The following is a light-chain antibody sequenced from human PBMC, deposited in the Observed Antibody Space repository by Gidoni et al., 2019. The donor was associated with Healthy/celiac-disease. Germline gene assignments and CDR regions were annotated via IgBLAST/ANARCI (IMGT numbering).Light chain of an antibody. V-gene: IGKV3-15*01. CDR2: GAS. Sequence: EIVMTQSPATLSVSPGERATLSCRASQSVSSNLAWYQQKPGQAPRLLIYGASTRATGIPARFSGSGSGTEFTLTISSLQSEDFAVYDCQQYNNWPPYTFGQXTKLEIK. J-gene: IGKJ2*01. CDR1: QSVSSN. CDR3: QQYNNWPPYT.